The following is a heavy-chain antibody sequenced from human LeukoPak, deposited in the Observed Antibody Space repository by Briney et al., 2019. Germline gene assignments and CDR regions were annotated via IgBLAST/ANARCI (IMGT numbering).Heavy chain of an antibody. CDR3: ARDRSSGYDSLDY. V-gene: IGHV3-11*05. J-gene: IGHJ4*02. CDR1: GFTFSDFY. Sequence: PGGSLRLSCAASGFTFSDFYLSWIRQAPGRGLEWISYISSSGTDTNYADSVKGRFTISRDNAKNSLYLQMNSLRAEDTAVYYCARDRSSGYDSLDYWGQGTLVTVSS. CDR2: ISSSGTDT. D-gene: IGHD5-12*01.